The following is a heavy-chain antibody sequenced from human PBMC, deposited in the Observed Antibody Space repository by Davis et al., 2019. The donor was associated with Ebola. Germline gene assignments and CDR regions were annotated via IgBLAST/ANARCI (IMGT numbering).Heavy chain of an antibody. V-gene: IGHV1-46*01. D-gene: IGHD3-22*01. Sequence: AASVKVSCKASGYTFTSHYMHWVRQAPGQGLEWMGIINPSGGSTSYAQKFQGRVTMTRDTSTSTVHMELSSLRSEDTAVYYCARHDTMIVDAFDIWGQGTKVTVSS. J-gene: IGHJ3*02. CDR3: ARHDTMIVDAFDI. CDR1: GYTFTSHY. CDR2: INPSGGST.